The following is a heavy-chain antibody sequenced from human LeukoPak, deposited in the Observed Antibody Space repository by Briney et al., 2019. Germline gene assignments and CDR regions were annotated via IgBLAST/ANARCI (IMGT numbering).Heavy chain of an antibody. CDR1: GFTFSSYA. Sequence: GRSLRLSCAASGFTFSSYAMHWVRQAPGKGLEWVAVISYDGSNKYYADSVKGRFTISRDNSKNTLYLQMNSLRAEDTAVYYCARDNNQSKYRNTGWFDPWCQGTLVTVSS. CDR2: ISYDGSNK. D-gene: IGHD2/OR15-2a*01. CDR3: ARDNNQSKYRNTGWFDP. V-gene: IGHV3-30*04. J-gene: IGHJ5*02.